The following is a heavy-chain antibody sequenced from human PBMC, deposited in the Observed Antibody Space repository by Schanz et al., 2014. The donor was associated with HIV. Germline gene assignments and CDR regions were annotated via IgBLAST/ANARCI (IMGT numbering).Heavy chain of an antibody. V-gene: IGHV1-69*01. D-gene: IGHD6-13*01. J-gene: IGHJ4*02. CDR1: GGTFRNHA. CDR2: IIPIIGTA. Sequence: QGQLVQSGTEVKKPGSSVKGSCKASGGTFRNHAISWVRQPPGQGLEWMAGIIPIIGTADYAQKFQGRATITADESTSTAYMELSSLRSEDTAVYYCARDSPVAAGTLDYWGQGTLVTVSS. CDR3: ARDSPVAAGTLDY.